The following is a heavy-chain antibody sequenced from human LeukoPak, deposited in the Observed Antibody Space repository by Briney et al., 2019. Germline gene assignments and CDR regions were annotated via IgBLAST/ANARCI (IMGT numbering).Heavy chain of an antibody. V-gene: IGHV4-39*07. CDR1: GGSINSRSYY. CDR3: AKGYDYVWGSYHPPGPFDY. CDR2: IYYSGTT. J-gene: IGHJ4*02. Sequence: SETLSLTCTVSGGSINSRSYYWGWVRQPPGRGLEWLGSIYYSGTTYYNPSLKSRVTISVDTSKNQFSLKLSSVTAADTAVYYCAKGYDYVWGSYHPPGPFDYWGQGTLVTVSS. D-gene: IGHD3-16*02.